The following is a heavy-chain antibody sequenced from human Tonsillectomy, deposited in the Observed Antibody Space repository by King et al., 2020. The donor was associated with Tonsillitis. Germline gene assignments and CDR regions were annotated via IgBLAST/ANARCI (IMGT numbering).Heavy chain of an antibody. D-gene: IGHD2-21*01. CDR3: ARAYCGGDCYSVYYYYYYMAV. Sequence: QLQESGPGLVKPSQTLSLTCTVSGGSISSGSYYWSWIRQPAGKGLEWIGRIYTSGSTNYNPSLKSRVTMSVNTSKNQFSLKLSSVTAADTAVYYCARAYCGGDCYSVYYYYYYMAVWGKGTTVTVSS. V-gene: IGHV4-61*02. J-gene: IGHJ6*03. CDR1: GGSISSGSYY. CDR2: IYTSGST.